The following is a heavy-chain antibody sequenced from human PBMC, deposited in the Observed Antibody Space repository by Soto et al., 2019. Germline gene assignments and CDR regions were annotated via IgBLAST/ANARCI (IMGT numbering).Heavy chain of an antibody. V-gene: IGHV1-18*04. CDR2: ISAYNGNT. CDR1: GYTFTSYG. J-gene: IGHJ3*02. CDR3: ARVLSPLPGDVFDI. Sequence: AASVKVSCKASGYTFTSYGISWVRQAPGQGLEWMGWISAYNGNTNYAQKLQGRVTMTTDTSTSTAYMELRSLRSDDTAVYYCARVLSPLPGDVFDIWGQGTMVTVSS.